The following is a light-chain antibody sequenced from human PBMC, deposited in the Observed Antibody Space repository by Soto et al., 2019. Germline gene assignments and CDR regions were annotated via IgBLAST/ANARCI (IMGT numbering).Light chain of an antibody. Sequence: DIQMTQSPSTLSASVGDRVTITCRASQSISSWLAWYQQKPGKAPKVLISKASTLPSGVPSRFSGSRSATEFTLTVSSLQPDDFATYYCQQYHSYPYTFGQGTKLEIE. J-gene: IGKJ2*01. CDR1: QSISSW. CDR3: QQYHSYPYT. V-gene: IGKV1-5*03. CDR2: KAS.